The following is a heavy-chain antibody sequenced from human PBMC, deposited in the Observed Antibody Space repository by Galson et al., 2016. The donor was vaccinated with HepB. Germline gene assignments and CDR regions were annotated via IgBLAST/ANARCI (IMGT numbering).Heavy chain of an antibody. CDR1: GYRFFTYG. CDR3: ARDVQFRFDY. CDR2: ISANSGNT. V-gene: IGHV1-18*04. Sequence: SVKVSCKASGYRFFTYGISWVRQAPGQGLEWLGWISANSGNTIYAQKFQDRVTMTRDTSASTVYMDLRSLRSDETAVYYRARDVQFRFDYWGQGTLVTVSS. J-gene: IGHJ4*02. D-gene: IGHD4-11*01.